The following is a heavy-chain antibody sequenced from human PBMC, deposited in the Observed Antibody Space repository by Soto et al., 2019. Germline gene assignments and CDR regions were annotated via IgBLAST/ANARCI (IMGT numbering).Heavy chain of an antibody. V-gene: IGHV1-69*01. CDR2: VSPPFRTT. Sequence: QVQLVQSGAEVKKPGSSVKVSCKTSGVSFNNNGIGWVRQAPGHGIEWMGGVSPPFRTTNYARKFPGRISITADASTGTVNMEMSSLKSEDTAQYYSARVLYYGSGSYSPYGMDVWGQGTTVTVSS. CDR1: GVSFNNNG. J-gene: IGHJ6*02. CDR3: ARVLYYGSGSYSPYGMDV. D-gene: IGHD3-10*01.